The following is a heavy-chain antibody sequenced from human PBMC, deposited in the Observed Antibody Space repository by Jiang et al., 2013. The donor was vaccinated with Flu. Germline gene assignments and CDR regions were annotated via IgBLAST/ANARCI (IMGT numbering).Heavy chain of an antibody. D-gene: IGHD3-22*01. J-gene: IGHJ4*02. CDR3: ARVGYYYDSSGYYGLYYFDY. V-gene: IGHV1-46*01. CDR1: GYTFTSYY. Sequence: GAEVKKPGASVKVSCKASGYTFTSYYMHWVRQAPGQGLEWMGIINPSGGSTSYAQKFQGRVTMTRDTSTSTVYMELSSLRSEDAAVYYCARVGYYYDSSGYYGLYYFDYWGQGTLVTVSS. CDR2: INPSGGST.